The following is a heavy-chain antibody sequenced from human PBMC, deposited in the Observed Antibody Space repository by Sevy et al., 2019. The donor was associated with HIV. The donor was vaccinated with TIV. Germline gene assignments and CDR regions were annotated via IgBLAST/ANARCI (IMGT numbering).Heavy chain of an antibody. D-gene: IGHD1-7*01. CDR2: ITPSSGKT. CDR3: ARDETQYYQDGTPRGSFDY. J-gene: IGHJ4*02. CDR1: GYTFSSYG. Sequence: ASVKVSCKASGYTFSSYGISWVRQAPGQGLEWMGWITPSSGKTQLAQTFQDRVTLTTDTSSRPAYMEVKSLRSDDTAVYFCARDETQYYQDGTPRGSFDYWGQGSLVTVSS. V-gene: IGHV1-18*01.